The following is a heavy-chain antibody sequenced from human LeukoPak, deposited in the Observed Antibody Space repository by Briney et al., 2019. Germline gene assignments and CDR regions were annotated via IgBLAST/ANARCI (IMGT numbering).Heavy chain of an antibody. Sequence: PGGSLRLSCVASGFTFSGYAMHWVRQASGKGLEWVGRIRSISNNYATAYAASVKGRFTISRDDSKNTAYLQMNSLKAEDSAVYYCARLFCTTGACYTVFDYWGQGTLVTVSS. D-gene: IGHD2-8*01. CDR2: IRSISNNYAT. V-gene: IGHV3-73*01. CDR1: GFTFSGYA. CDR3: ARLFCTTGACYTVFDY. J-gene: IGHJ4*02.